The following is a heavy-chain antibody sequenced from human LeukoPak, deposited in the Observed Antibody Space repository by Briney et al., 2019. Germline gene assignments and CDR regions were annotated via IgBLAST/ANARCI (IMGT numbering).Heavy chain of an antibody. D-gene: IGHD2-2*01. CDR2: INPNSGGT. Sequence: GASVKVSCKASGYTFTGYYMHWVRQAPGQGLEWMGWINPNSGGTNYAQKIQGRVTMTRDTSISTAYMELSRLRSDDTAVYYCARKDGIVVVPAAMGAFDIWGQGTMVTVSS. CDR3: ARKDGIVVVPAAMGAFDI. V-gene: IGHV1-2*02. CDR1: GYTFTGYY. J-gene: IGHJ3*02.